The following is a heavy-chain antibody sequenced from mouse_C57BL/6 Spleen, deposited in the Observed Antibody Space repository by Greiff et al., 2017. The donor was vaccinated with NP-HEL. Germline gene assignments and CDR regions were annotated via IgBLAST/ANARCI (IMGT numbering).Heavy chain of an antibody. CDR3: ARGYYCNFHFDY. CDR2: IYPGDGDT. J-gene: IGHJ2*01. CDR1: GYAFSSYW. V-gene: IGHV1-80*01. D-gene: IGHD2-1*01. Sequence: VQLQQSGAELVKPGASVKISCKASGYAFSSYWMTWAKQRPGKGLEWIGQIYPGDGDTNYNGKFKGKATLTADKSSSTAYMQLSSLTSEDSAVYICARGYYCNFHFDYWGQGTTLTVSS.